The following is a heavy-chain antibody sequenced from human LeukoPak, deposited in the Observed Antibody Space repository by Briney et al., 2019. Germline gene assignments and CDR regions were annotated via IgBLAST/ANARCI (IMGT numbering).Heavy chain of an antibody. J-gene: IGHJ4*02. CDR1: GFTFSTYS. Sequence: GGSLRLSCAASGFTFSTYSMSWVRQAPGKGLEWVSLINSGGRTYYADSVKGRFTISRDNSKNMLFLQMNSLRADDTAVYFCAKEPPQCGADCFSLLDYWGQGALVTVSS. CDR2: INSGGRT. V-gene: IGHV3-23*01. CDR3: AKEPPQCGADCFSLLDY. D-gene: IGHD2-21*02.